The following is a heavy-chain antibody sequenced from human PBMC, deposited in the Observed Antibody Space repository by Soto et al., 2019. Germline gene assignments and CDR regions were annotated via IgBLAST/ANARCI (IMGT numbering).Heavy chain of an antibody. V-gene: IGHV3-21*01. D-gene: IGHD4-17*01. Sequence: GGSLRLSCAASGFTFSSYSMNWVRQAPGEGLEWVSSISSSSSYIYYADSVKGRFTISRDNAKNSLYLQMNSLRAEDTAVYYCARDGVDGDYVGYYYGMDVWGQGTTVTVSS. CDR3: ARDGVDGDYVGYYYGMDV. CDR1: GFTFSSYS. CDR2: ISSSSSYI. J-gene: IGHJ6*02.